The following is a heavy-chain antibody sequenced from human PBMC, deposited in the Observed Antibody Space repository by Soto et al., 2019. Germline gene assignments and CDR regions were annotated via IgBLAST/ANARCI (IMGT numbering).Heavy chain of an antibody. CDR3: ARDTYAADAFDI. CDR2: INSDGSSI. CDR1: GFSFNTYW. J-gene: IGHJ3*02. D-gene: IGHD3-16*01. Sequence: GGSLRLSCAASGFSFNTYWMHWVRQAPGKGLVWVSRINSDGSSISYADSVKGRFTISRDIAKNTVYLQMNGLRAEDTAVYYCARDTYAADAFDIWGQGTMVTVSS. V-gene: IGHV3-74*01.